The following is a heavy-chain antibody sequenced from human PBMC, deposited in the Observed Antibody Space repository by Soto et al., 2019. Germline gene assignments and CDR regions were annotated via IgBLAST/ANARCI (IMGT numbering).Heavy chain of an antibody. CDR1: GFTFSSYA. V-gene: IGHV3-30-3*01. D-gene: IGHD3-10*01. Sequence: QVQLVESGGGVVQPGRSLRLSCAASGFTFSSYAMHWVRQAPGKGLEWVAVISYDGSNKYYADSVKGRFTISRDNSKNPLYLQMNSLRAEDTAVYYCARDPMGRYYASGSYYFDYWGQGTLVTVSS. CDR2: ISYDGSNK. CDR3: ARDPMGRYYASGSYYFDY. J-gene: IGHJ4*02.